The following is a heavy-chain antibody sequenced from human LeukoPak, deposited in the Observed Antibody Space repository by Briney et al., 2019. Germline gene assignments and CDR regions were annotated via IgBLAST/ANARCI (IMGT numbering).Heavy chain of an antibody. CDR2: IYYSGST. D-gene: IGHD3-16*01. V-gene: IGHV4-59*01. J-gene: IGHJ4*02. CDR1: GGSISSYY. CDR3: ARVGTRFTVDYFDY. Sequence: TSETLSLTCTVSGGSISSYYWSWIRQPPGKGLEWIGYIYYSGSTNYNPSLKSRVTISVDTSKNQFSLKLSSVTAADTAVYYCARVGTRFTVDYFDYWGQGTLVTVSS.